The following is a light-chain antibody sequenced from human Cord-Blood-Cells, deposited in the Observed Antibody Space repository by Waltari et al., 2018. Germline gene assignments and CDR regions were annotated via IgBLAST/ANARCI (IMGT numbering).Light chain of an antibody. V-gene: IGLV2-23*03. CDR1: HSADGRYKL. CDR3: CSYAGSSTFVV. CDR2: EGS. Sequence: SGLTQPAPVSGSPGQSITISCPGTHSADGRYKLVSWYQQPPGKAPKLMIYEGSNRRSGVSNRFSGSKSGNTASLTISGLQAEDEADYYCCSYAGSSTFVVCGGGTKLTVL. J-gene: IGLJ2*01.